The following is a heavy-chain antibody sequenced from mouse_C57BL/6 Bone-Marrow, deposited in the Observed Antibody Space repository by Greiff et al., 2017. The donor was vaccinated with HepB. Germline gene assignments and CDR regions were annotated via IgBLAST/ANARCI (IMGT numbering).Heavy chain of an antibody. Sequence: EVQVVESGGGLVQPGESLKLSCESNEYEFPSHDMSWVRKTPEKRLELVAAINSDGGSTYYPDTMERRFLISRDNTKNTLYLQMSSLRSEDTDLYYCERQRGSYDSSYRFAYWGQGTLVTVSA. CDR3: ERQRGSYDSSYRFAY. D-gene: IGHD1-1*01. J-gene: IGHJ3*01. CDR2: INSDGGST. CDR1: EYEFPSHD. V-gene: IGHV5-2*01.